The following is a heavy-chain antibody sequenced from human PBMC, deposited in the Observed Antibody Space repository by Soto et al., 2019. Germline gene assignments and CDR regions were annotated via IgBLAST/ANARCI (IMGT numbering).Heavy chain of an antibody. D-gene: IGHD3-9*01. J-gene: IGHJ4*02. CDR1: GFTFSSYA. CDR2: ISGSGGST. V-gene: IGHV3-23*01. Sequence: GGSLRLSCAASGFTFSSYAMSWVRQAPGKGLEWVSAISGSGGSTYNADSVKGRFTISIDNSKKTLYLQMNSLRAEDTAVYYCAKKDYDNLTGSYYFDYWGQGTLVTVSS. CDR3: AKKDYDNLTGSYYFDY.